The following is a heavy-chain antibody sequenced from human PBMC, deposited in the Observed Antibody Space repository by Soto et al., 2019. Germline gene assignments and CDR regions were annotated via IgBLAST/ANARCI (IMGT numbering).Heavy chain of an antibody. V-gene: IGHV4-59*01. D-gene: IGHD5-18*01. CDR3: ARNVDTARAYYFDY. J-gene: IGHJ4*02. CDR1: GGSISSYY. CDR2: IYYSGNT. Sequence: ASETLSLTCTVSGGSISSYYWSWIRQPPGKGLEWIGYIYYSGNTNYNPSLKSRVTISVDTSKNQFSLKLNSVTAADTAVYYCARNVDTARAYYFDYWGQGTLVTGSS.